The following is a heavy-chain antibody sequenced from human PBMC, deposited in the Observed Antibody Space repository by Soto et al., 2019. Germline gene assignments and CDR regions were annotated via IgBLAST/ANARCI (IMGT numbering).Heavy chain of an antibody. CDR2: SYYSGST. D-gene: IGHD3-3*02. V-gene: IGHV4-59*08. J-gene: IGHJ6*03. CDR1: GGSISRNS. Sequence: TSETLSLTCTVSGGSISRNSWSWIRQPPGRGLEWIGYSYYSGSTSYSPSLKSRVTISVDTSKNQFSLKLTSAPAADPAMYFCAEQDGLGGKTIFLDFGGNGTSDPVS. CDR3: AEQDGLGGKTIFLDF.